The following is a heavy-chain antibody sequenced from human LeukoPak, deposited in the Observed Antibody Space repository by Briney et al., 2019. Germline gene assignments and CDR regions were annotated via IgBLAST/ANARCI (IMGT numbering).Heavy chain of an antibody. Sequence: SQTLSLTCTVSGGSISSGSYYWRWIRQPAGKGLEWIGRIYTSGSTNYNPSLKSRVTISVDTSKNQFSLKLSSVTAADTAVYYCARAGPYDSSGYYYQYYYYMDVWGKGTTVTISS. CDR3: ARAGPYDSSGYYYQYYYYMDV. D-gene: IGHD3-22*01. V-gene: IGHV4-61*02. CDR1: GGSISSGSYY. CDR2: IYTSGST. J-gene: IGHJ6*03.